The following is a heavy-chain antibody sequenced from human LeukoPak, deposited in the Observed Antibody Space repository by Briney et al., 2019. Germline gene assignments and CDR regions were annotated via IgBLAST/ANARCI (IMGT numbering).Heavy chain of an antibody. V-gene: IGHV4-34*01. Sequence: SETLSLTCAVYGGSFSGYYWGWIRQPPGEGLEWIGEINHSGSTNYNPSLKRRLTTSADTSKNQFSLELSSVTAADTAVYYCARAPGYSSSWGQGTLVTVSS. J-gene: IGHJ4*02. CDR3: ARAPGYSSS. D-gene: IGHD6-6*01. CDR2: INHSGST. CDR1: GGSFSGYY.